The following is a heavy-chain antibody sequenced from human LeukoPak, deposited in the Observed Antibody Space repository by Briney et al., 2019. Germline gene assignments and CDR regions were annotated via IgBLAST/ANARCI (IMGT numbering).Heavy chain of an antibody. Sequence: GASVKVSCKASGYTFTSYDINWVRQATGQGLEWMGWMNPNSGNTGYAQKFQGRVTMTRNTSISTAYMELSSLRSEDTAVYYCARTDFPSIEYYYYYYMDVWGKGTTVTVSS. D-gene: IGHD3/OR15-3a*01. CDR1: GYTFTSYD. CDR2: MNPNSGNT. V-gene: IGHV1-8*01. CDR3: ARTDFPSIEYYYYYYMDV. J-gene: IGHJ6*03.